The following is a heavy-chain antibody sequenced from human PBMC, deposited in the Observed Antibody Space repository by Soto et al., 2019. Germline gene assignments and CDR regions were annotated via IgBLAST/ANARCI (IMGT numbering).Heavy chain of an antibody. D-gene: IGHD6-13*01. J-gene: IGHJ3*01. CDR2: ISAFNGYT. CDR1: GYTFNKYG. CDR3: ARGRGVVIPAGTPDAFDV. V-gene: IGHV1-18*01. Sequence: ASVKVSCKASGYTFNKYGFNWVRQAPGQGLEWMGRISAFNGYTNLAQKFRGRVTLTTDASTNTAYMELQILRSDDTAIYYCARGRGVVIPAGTPDAFDVWGQGTMVTVSS.